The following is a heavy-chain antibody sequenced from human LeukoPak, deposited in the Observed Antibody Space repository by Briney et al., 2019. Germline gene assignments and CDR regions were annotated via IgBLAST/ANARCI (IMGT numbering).Heavy chain of an antibody. J-gene: IGHJ4*02. CDR2: ISGSGGST. CDR3: AKALVDGDY. Sequence: AGGSLRLSCAASGITFSSCAMSWVRQAPGKGPEWVSAISGSGGSTYYADSVKGRFTISRDNSKNTLYLQMNSLRAEDTAVYYCAKALVDGDYWGQGTLVTVSS. V-gene: IGHV3-23*01. CDR1: GITFSSCA. D-gene: IGHD3-3*02.